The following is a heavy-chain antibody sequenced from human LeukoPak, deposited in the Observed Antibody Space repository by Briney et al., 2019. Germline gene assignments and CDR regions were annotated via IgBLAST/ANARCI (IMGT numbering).Heavy chain of an antibody. J-gene: IGHJ4*02. CDR3: STGRNKRPADY. Sequence: ASVKVSCKASGVTFRSFPFTWVRQAPEQGFEWMGGIIPIFVTANYAQKFQGRVTISTDESTSTVYMELRSLTSEDTAVYYCSTGRNKRPADYWGQGTLVIVSS. V-gene: IGHV1-69*05. CDR1: GVTFRSFP. D-gene: IGHD1-14*01. CDR2: IIPIFVTA.